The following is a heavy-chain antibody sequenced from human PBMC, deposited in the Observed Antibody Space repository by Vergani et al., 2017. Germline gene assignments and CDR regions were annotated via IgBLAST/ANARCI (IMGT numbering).Heavy chain of an antibody. V-gene: IGHV3-30*18. Sequence: QVQLVESGGGVVQPGRSLRLSCVASGFNFSVFGMHWVRQTPGKGLEWVAVISSDGSNKYYGDSVKGRFTISRDNSKNTVYLQMSSLRAEDTAVYYCAKNGARTGTTRIAFDIWGQGTMVTVSS. CDR2: ISSDGSNK. D-gene: IGHD1-7*01. CDR1: GFNFSVFG. J-gene: IGHJ3*02. CDR3: AKNGARTGTTRIAFDI.